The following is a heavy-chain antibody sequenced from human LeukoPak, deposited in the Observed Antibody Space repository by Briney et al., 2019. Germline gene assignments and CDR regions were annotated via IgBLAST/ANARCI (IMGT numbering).Heavy chain of an antibody. CDR1: GFTFSSYS. CDR2: ISSSSSYI. CDR3: ARVPDGYNPRRYYYYYMDV. D-gene: IGHD5-24*01. J-gene: IGHJ6*03. V-gene: IGHV3-21*04. Sequence: PGGSLRLSCAASGFTFSSYSMNWVRQAPGKGLEWVSSISSSSSYIYYADSVKGRFTISRDNAKNSLYLQMNSLRAEDTALYYCARVPDGYNPRRYYYYYMDVWGKGTTVTVSS.